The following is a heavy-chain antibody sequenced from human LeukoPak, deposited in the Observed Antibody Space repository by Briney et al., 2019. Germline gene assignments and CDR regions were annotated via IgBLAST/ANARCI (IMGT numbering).Heavy chain of an antibody. CDR2: ISGSGGST. CDR1: GFTFSSYA. D-gene: IGHD3-10*01. V-gene: IGHV3-23*01. J-gene: IGHJ4*02. CDR3: ARDGDGMVRGAIDY. Sequence: PGGSLRLSCAASGFTFSSYAMSWVRQAPGKGLEWVSAISGSGGSTYYADSVKGRFTISRDNAKNSLYLQMNSLRAEDTAVYYCARDGDGMVRGAIDYWGQGTLVTVSS.